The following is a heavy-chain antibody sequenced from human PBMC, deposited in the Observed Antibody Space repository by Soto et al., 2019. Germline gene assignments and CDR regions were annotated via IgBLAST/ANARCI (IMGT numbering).Heavy chain of an antibody. CDR2: ISGSGVST. CDR3: AAVMGSDYDYVWGSLTFDD. V-gene: IGHV3-23*01. CDR1: GFIFRSTA. J-gene: IGHJ4*02. Sequence: EVELLESGGGLSPPGGSLRLSCAASGFIFRSTAMAWVRQAPGKGLEWVSHISGSGVSTYFSDSVKGRFTISRDNSNNTLYLEMKSLRAEDTAVYFCAAVMGSDYDYVWGSLTFDDWGQGTLVTVSS. D-gene: IGHD3-16*01.